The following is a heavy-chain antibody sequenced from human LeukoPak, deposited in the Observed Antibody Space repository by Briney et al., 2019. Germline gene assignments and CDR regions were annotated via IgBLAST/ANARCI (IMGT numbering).Heavy chain of an antibody. V-gene: IGHV3-30*18. Sequence: GGSLRLSCAASGFTFISYGMHWVRQAPGKGLEWVAVISYDGSNKYYADSVKGRFTISRDNSKNTLYLQMNSLRAEDTAVYYCAKGRVYDILTGYDYWGQGTLVTVSS. CDR1: GFTFISYG. CDR2: ISYDGSNK. CDR3: AKGRVYDILTGYDY. D-gene: IGHD3-9*01. J-gene: IGHJ4*02.